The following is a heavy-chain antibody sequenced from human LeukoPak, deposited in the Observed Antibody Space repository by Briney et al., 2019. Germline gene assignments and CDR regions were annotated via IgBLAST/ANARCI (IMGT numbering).Heavy chain of an antibody. D-gene: IGHD6-13*01. J-gene: IGHJ4*02. CDR1: GFTFSSYT. CDR3: AKDSRASYSSSWGYFDY. Sequence: GGSLRLSCAASGFTFSSYTMSWVRQAPGKGLEWVSAISGSGGSTYYADSVKGRFTISRDKSKNTLYLQMNSLRAEDTAVYYCAKDSRASYSSSWGYFDYWGQGTLVTVSS. V-gene: IGHV3-23*01. CDR2: ISGSGGST.